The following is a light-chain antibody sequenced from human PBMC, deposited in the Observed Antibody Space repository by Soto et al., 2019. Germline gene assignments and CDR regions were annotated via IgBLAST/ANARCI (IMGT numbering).Light chain of an antibody. J-gene: IGLJ2*01. CDR2: EVT. V-gene: IGLV2-8*01. CDR3: SSFAGSDNPVV. Sequence: QSALTQPPSASGSPGQSVTISCTGTSSDVGGYDYVSWYQHRPGKAPKLMIYEVTLRPSGVPVRFSGSKSGNTASLTVSGRHAEDEADYYCSSFAGSDNPVVFGGGTKVTVL. CDR1: SSDVGGYDY.